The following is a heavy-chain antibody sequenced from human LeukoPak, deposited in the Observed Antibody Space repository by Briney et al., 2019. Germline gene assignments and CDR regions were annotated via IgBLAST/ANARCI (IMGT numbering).Heavy chain of an antibody. Sequence: KSSETLSLTCSVSGVSIGSDDSYYWGWIRQPPGKGLEWIAGITSSGTAHYNPSLESRVTISLDTSSNQFSLRLTFVTAADTAPYYCAGAPNYRRYSFHSWGQGTKVTVSS. J-gene: IGHJ5*02. D-gene: IGHD3-16*02. CDR3: AGAPNYRRYSFHS. CDR2: ITSSGTA. V-gene: IGHV4-39*01. CDR1: GVSIGSDDSYY.